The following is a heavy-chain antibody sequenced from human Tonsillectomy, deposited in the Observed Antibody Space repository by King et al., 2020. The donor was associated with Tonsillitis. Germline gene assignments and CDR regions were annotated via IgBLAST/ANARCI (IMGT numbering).Heavy chain of an antibody. V-gene: IGHV4-59*01. CDR1: GGSISSYY. Sequence: QLQESGPGLVKPSETLSLTCTVSGGSISSYYWSWIRQPPGKGLEWIGYIYYSGSTNYNPSLKSRVTISVDTSKNQFSLKLSSVTAADTAVYYCARGTVNIDYWGQGTLVTVSS. CDR2: IYYSGST. D-gene: IGHD4-17*01. J-gene: IGHJ4*02. CDR3: ARGTVNIDY.